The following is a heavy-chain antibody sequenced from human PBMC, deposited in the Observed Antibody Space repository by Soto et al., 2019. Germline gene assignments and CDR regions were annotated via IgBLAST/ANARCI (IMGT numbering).Heavy chain of an antibody. Sequence: GGSLRLSCAASGFTFSSYAMSWVRQAPGKGLEWVSAISGSGGSTYYADSVKGRFTISRDNSKNTLYLQMNSLRAEDTAVYYCAKDNTAMVSPHYYYGMDVWGQGTPVTVSS. CDR1: GFTFSSYA. CDR3: AKDNTAMVSPHYYYGMDV. J-gene: IGHJ6*02. CDR2: ISGSGGST. V-gene: IGHV3-23*01. D-gene: IGHD5-18*01.